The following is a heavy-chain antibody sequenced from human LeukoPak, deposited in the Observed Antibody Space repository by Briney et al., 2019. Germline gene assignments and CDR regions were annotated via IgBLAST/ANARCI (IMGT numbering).Heavy chain of an antibody. V-gene: IGHV1-2*02. D-gene: IGHD3-22*01. CDR3: ARSLPYDNRNPHIDH. Sequence: ALVKVSCKASGYTFNDFYVHWVRQAPGQGLEWMGWINPKIADTIYAQSVRGRVTMTRDTSITTAYLELSSLRSDDTAVYYCARSLPYDNRNPHIDHWGQGTLITVSS. CDR1: GYTFNDFY. CDR2: INPKIADT. J-gene: IGHJ4*02.